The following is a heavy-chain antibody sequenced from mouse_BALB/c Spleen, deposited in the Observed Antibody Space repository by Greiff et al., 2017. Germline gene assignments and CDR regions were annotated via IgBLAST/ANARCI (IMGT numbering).Heavy chain of an antibody. D-gene: IGHD4-1*01. Sequence: VQLQQSGPGLVKPSQTVSLTGPVTGISITTGNYRWSWIRQFPGHKLEWIGYIYYSGTITYNPSLTSRTTITRDTSKNQFFLEMNSLTAEDTATYYCARDWDYYAMDYWGEGTSVTVSS. J-gene: IGHJ4*01. CDR2: IYYSGTI. CDR1: GISITTGNYR. V-gene: IGHV3-5*02. CDR3: ARDWDYYAMDY.